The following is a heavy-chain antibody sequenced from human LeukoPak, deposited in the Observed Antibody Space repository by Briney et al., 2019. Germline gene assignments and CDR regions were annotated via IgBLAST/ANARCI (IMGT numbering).Heavy chain of an antibody. V-gene: IGHV3-30*02. CDR2: IRYDGSNK. D-gene: IGHD3-10*01. Sequence: PGGSLRLSCTASGFTFSSYGIHWVRQAPGKGLEWVAFIRYDGSNKLYADSVKGRSTISRDNSKNTLYLQMNSLRAEDTAVYYCAKEGGVIVGLQAYGFDIRGQGTMVTVSS. CDR3: AKEGGVIVGLQAYGFDI. J-gene: IGHJ3*02. CDR1: GFTFSSYG.